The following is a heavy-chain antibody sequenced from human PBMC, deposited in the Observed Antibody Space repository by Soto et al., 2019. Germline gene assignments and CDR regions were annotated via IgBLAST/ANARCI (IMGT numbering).Heavy chain of an antibody. D-gene: IGHD5-12*01. Sequence: PGGSLRLSCAASGFTFSSYSMNWVRQAPGKGLEWVSSISSSSIYIYYADSVKGRFTISRDNAKNSLYLQMNSLRAEDTAVYYCARDARTGYSGYDWGDYGGQGTLAKVSX. V-gene: IGHV3-21*01. J-gene: IGHJ4*02. CDR1: GFTFSSYS. CDR2: ISSSSIYI. CDR3: ARDARTGYSGYDWGDY.